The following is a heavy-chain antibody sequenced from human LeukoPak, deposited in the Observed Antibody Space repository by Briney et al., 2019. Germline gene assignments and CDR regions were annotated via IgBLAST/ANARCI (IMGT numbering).Heavy chain of an antibody. Sequence: GGSLRLSCAASGFTFSSYDMHWVRQAPGKGLEWVAVISYDGSNRYYADSVKGRFTISRDNSKNTLYLQMNSLRAEDTAVYYCARDPYRQSYNYYDSSGHGPNFDYWGQGTLVTVSS. CDR1: GFTFSSYD. CDR2: ISYDGSNR. J-gene: IGHJ4*02. D-gene: IGHD3-22*01. V-gene: IGHV3-30*03. CDR3: ARDPYRQSYNYYDSSGHGPNFDY.